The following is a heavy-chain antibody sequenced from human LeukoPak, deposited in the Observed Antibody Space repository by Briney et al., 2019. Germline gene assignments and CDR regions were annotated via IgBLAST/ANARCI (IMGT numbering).Heavy chain of an antibody. V-gene: IGHV4-39*02. D-gene: IGHD3-9*01. CDR1: GGSVSSRPHF. CDR3: ARLLGGYFAGDAFDV. J-gene: IGHJ3*01. CDR2: TYYTGST. Sequence: SETLSLTCTVSGGSVSSRPHFWAWIRQTPGKGLEWIGTTYYTGSTNYNPSLKRRITISVDVSTDTFSLNLGSVTAADTAVYYCARLLGGYFAGDAFDVSGQGTMVTVSS.